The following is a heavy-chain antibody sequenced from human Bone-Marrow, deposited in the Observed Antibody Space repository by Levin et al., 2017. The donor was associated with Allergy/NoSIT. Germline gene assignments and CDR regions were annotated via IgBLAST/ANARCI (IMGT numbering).Heavy chain of an antibody. CDR2: VNSNTGKT. V-gene: IGHV1-8*01. D-gene: IGHD4-17*01. CDR3: ARGRIHDYDDLREYHYGLDV. CDR1: GYTFHRYD. J-gene: IGHJ6*02. Sequence: EASVKVSCKASGYTFHRYDIDWVRQAPGQGLEWMGRVNSNTGKTAFAKKFQGRLTMTRDTSTSTVYMEVTGLKSEDTAVYYCARGRIHDYDDLREYHYGLDVWGQGTPVTVTS.